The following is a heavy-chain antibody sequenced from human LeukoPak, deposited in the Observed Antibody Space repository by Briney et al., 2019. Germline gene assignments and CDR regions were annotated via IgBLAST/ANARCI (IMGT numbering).Heavy chain of an antibody. CDR1: GFTFSDTW. CDR2: IRGDGSDA. CDR3: ARDPYFGELSPHVYYWYMDV. J-gene: IGHJ6*03. Sequence: GGSLRLSCAASGFTFSDTWMHWVRQVPGKGLVWVSRIRGDGSDARYAESVKGRFTISRDNAENSLYLQMNSLRAEDTAVYYCARDPYFGELSPHVYYWYMDVWGKGTTVTISS. D-gene: IGHD3-10*01. V-gene: IGHV3-74*01.